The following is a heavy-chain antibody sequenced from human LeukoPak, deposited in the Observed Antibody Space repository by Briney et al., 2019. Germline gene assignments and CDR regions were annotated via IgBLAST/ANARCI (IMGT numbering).Heavy chain of an antibody. J-gene: IGHJ6*03. D-gene: IGHD6-19*01. CDR2: IFQGGGEI. Sequence: GGSLRLSCAASGYTFSSYWMHWVRQPPGKGLEWVSSIFQGGGEIHYADSVRGRFTISRDNSKSTLFLQMNSLRAEDTAIYYCAKGAVAYPMFPQNYYYYMDVWGKGTTVTISS. V-gene: IGHV3-NL1*01. CDR3: AKGAVAYPMFPQNYYYYMDV. CDR1: GYTFSSYW.